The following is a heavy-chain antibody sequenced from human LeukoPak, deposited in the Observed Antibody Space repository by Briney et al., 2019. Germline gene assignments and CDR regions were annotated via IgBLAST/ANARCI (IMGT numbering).Heavy chain of an antibody. D-gene: IGHD2-15*01. CDR1: GFTFSNHA. CDR2: ISGGGRTT. V-gene: IGHV3-23*01. CDR3: AKNVVVKRYIDF. Sequence: WGSLRLSCAASGFTFSNHAMSWVRQAPGKGLQWVAVISGGGRTTEYEDFVKGRFTISRDNSKNTLSLQMNSLTVEDTAIYFCAKNVVVKRYIDFWGQGTLVTVSS. J-gene: IGHJ4*02.